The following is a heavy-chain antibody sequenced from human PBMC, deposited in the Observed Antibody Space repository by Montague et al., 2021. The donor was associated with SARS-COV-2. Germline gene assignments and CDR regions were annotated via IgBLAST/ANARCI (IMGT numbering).Heavy chain of an antibody. CDR2: IFYSGST. CDR3: AGEGGTKSSHWWGAFDS. Sequence: SETLSLTCTVSGDSMSGYYWSWVRQAPGTGLEWIGYIFYSGSTSYNPSLNSRVTISIDTSKKQFSLTLTSVTAADTAVYFCAGEGGTKSSHWWGAFDSWGHGTLVTVSS. V-gene: IGHV4-59*01. J-gene: IGHJ5*01. D-gene: IGHD2-15*01. CDR1: GDSMSGYY.